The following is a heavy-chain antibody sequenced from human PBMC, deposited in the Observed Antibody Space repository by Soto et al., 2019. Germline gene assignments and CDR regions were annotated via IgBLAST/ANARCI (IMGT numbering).Heavy chain of an antibody. CDR1: GFTFSSYA. CDR2: ISGSGGST. J-gene: IGHJ6*02. Sequence: EVQLLESGGGLVQPGGSLRLSCAASGFTFSSYAMSWVRQAPGKGLEWVSAISGSGGSTYYADSVKGRFTISRDNSKNTLYLQMNSLRAEDTAVYYCAKDGEHLVGDYYYYGMDVWGQGTTVTVSS. D-gene: IGHD6-6*01. V-gene: IGHV3-23*01. CDR3: AKDGEHLVGDYYYYGMDV.